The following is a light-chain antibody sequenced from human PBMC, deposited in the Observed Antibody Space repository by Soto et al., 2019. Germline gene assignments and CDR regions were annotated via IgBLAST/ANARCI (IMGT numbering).Light chain of an antibody. J-gene: IGKJ2*01. CDR2: GAS. Sequence: EIVLTQSQGTLSLSPGERATLSCRASQSVSSTYLAWYQQKPGQAPRLLIYGASSEATVIPDRFSGSGSGTPFTLAISRREPEDFALYYCQLVGRTRRYTFFQGTKLQIK. CDR1: QSVSSTY. V-gene: IGKV3-20*01. CDR3: QLVGRTRRYT.